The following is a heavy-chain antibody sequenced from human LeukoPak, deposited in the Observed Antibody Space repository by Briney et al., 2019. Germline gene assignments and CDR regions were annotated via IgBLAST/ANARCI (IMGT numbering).Heavy chain of an antibody. CDR1: GGSFSGYY. CDR2: INHSGST. V-gene: IGHV4-34*01. J-gene: IGHJ4*02. CDR3: ARSGWLQPYYFDY. D-gene: IGHD5-24*01. Sequence: SETLSLTCAVYGGSFSGYYWSWIRQPPGKGLEWIGEINHSGSTNYNPSLKSRVTISVDTSKNQFSLKLSSVTAADTAVYYCARSGWLQPYYFDYWGQGTLVTVSS.